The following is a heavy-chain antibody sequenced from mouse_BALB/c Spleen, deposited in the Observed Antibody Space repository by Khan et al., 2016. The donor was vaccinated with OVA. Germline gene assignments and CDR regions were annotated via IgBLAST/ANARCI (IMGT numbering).Heavy chain of an antibody. CDR2: IHTYIGEP. CDR1: GYTFTNYG. CDR3: ARSRVKYLLDC. V-gene: IGHV9-1*02. Sequence: QIQLVQSGPELKKPGETVKISCKVSGYTFTNYGLYWMKQAPGKGLKWLGWIHTYIGEPIYADDFRARFVCFLETSASTAYLLINNLKNDDMATSFCARSRVKYLLDCGCQGATLTVSS. J-gene: IGHJ2*01.